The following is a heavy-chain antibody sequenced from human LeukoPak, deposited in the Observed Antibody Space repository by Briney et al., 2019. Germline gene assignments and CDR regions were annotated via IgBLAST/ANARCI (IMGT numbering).Heavy chain of an antibody. CDR2: ISSSSSYI. J-gene: IGHJ4*02. CDR3: ASSQSQLLPRIDY. CDR1: GFTFSSYS. V-gene: IGHV3-21*04. Sequence: GGSLRLSCAASGFTFSSYSMNWVRQAPGKGLEWVSSISSSSSYIYYADSVKGRFTISRDNAKNSLYLQMNSLRVEDTAMYYCASSQSQLLPRIDYWGQGTLVTVSS. D-gene: IGHD2-2*01.